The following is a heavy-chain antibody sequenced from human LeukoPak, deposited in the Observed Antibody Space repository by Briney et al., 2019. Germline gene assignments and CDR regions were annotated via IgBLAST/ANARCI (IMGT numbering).Heavy chain of an antibody. Sequence: ASVKVSCKASGYIFANYGFAWVRQAPGQGLEWMGWINTYNGNTKYSQKLQGRVTVTTDTSTSTAYMGLRSLASDDTAVYYCAREPISSGTYYPRSDYWGQGTLVTVSS. V-gene: IGHV1-18*01. D-gene: IGHD3-10*01. CDR2: INTYNGNT. CDR1: GYIFANYG. J-gene: IGHJ4*02. CDR3: AREPISSGTYYPRSDY.